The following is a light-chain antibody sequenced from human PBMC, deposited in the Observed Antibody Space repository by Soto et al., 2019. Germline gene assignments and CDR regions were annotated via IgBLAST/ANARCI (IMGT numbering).Light chain of an antibody. CDR3: KQYYSLPLT. J-gene: IGKJ3*01. CDR2: WAT. Sequence: DIVMTQSPDSLAVSLGERATINCKSSQSVLYSSNNKNYLAWYQQKPGQPPKLLIYWATARESGVPDRFSGSGSETDFTLTISSMQAEDAAVYYCKQYYSLPLTVGPGTKVDIK. V-gene: IGKV4-1*01. CDR1: QSVLYSSNNKNY.